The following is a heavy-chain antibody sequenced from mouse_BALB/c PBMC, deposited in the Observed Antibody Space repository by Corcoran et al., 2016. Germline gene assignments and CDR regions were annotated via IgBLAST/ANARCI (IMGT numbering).Heavy chain of an antibody. V-gene: IGHV9-3-1*01. CDR2: INTYTGEP. CDR1: GYTFTNYG. D-gene: IGHD4-1*01. Sequence: QIQLVQSGPELKKPGETVKISCKASGYTFTNYGMNWVKQAPGKGLKWMGWINTYTGEPTYADDFKGRFAFSLETSASTAYLQINNLKNEDTATYFCARYLNWAWFAYWGQGTLVTVSA. CDR3: ARYLNWAWFAY. J-gene: IGHJ3*01.